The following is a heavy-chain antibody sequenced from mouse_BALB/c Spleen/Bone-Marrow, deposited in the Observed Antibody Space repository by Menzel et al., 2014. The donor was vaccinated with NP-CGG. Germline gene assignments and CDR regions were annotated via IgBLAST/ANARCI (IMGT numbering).Heavy chain of an antibody. D-gene: IGHD2-3*01. Sequence: QVHVKQSGAELARPGASVKMSCKASGYSFTSYTMHWVKQRPGQGLEWIAYINPRNTYSDYNQKFKDRAAVTADKSSSAASMQLHSMSSEDSAVCYYTGEGTDDGCYGHFDFWGQGTTVTVSS. CDR3: TGEGTDDGCYGHFDF. J-gene: IGHJ2*01. CDR1: GYSFTSYT. CDR2: INPRNTYS. V-gene: IGHV1-4*01.